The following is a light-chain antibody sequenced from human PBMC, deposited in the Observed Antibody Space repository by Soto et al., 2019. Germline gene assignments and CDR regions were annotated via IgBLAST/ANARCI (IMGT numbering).Light chain of an antibody. CDR3: QQSVSTPIYS. CDR1: QNLDNY. V-gene: IGKV1-39*01. J-gene: IGKJ2*03. CDR2: AAS. Sequence: DIQMTQSPSSLSASVGDRVTITCRASQNLDNYLNWYQQKPGKAPNLLIYAASRLQSGVPSRFAGSGSGTHFTLTITSLQTEDVGTYFCQQSVSTPIYSFGQGTKVEMK.